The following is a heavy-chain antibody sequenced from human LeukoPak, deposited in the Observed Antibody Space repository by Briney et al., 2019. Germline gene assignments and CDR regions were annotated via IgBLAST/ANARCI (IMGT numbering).Heavy chain of an antibody. V-gene: IGHV1-18*04. J-gene: IGHJ3*01. CDR1: GYTFTSYA. CDR3: ARLLALYPILDTLDV. CDR2: ISGYTGDT. Sequence: GASGKASCKASGYTFTSYAMTWVRQAPGQGREWVGWISGYTGDTKYAQKLQGRVNMTTDTSTSTAYMELRSLRSDDTAVYFCARLLALYPILDTLDVWGRGTMVTVSS. D-gene: IGHD2-2*01.